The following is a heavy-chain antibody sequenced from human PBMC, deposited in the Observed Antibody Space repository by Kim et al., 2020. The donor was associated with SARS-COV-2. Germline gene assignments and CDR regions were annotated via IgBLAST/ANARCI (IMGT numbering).Heavy chain of an antibody. Sequence: SETLSLTCAVYGGSFSGYYWSWIRQPPGKGLEWIGEINHSGSTNYNPSLKSRVTISVDTSKNQFSLKLSSVTAADTAVYYCARIRGYSSSFYWFDPWGQGTLVTVSS. J-gene: IGHJ5*02. CDR2: INHSGST. CDR3: ARIRGYSSSFYWFDP. D-gene: IGHD6-6*01. CDR1: GGSFSGYY. V-gene: IGHV4-34*01.